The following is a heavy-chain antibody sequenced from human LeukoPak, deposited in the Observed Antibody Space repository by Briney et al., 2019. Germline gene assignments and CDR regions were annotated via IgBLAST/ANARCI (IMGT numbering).Heavy chain of an antibody. CDR1: RYTFTGYY. CDR3: AREAAAGKSVYYYMDX. V-gene: IGHV1-2*06. D-gene: IGHD6-13*01. Sequence: GASVKVSCKASRYTFTGYYMHWVRQAPGQGLEWMGRINPNSGGTDYAQKFQGRVTMTRDTSISTAYMELSRLRSDDTAVYYCAREAAAGKSVYYYMDXWGKGTTVTVSS. CDR2: INPNSGGT. J-gene: IGHJ6*03.